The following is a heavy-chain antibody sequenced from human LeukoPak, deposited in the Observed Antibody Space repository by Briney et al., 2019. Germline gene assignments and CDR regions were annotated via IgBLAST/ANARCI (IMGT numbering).Heavy chain of an antibody. J-gene: IGHJ3*02. CDR2: IYYSGST. CDR3: ARGPEADSSGWYFGAFDI. Sequence: SETLSLTCTVSGGSISSSDYYWSWIRQPPGKGLEWIGYIYYSGSTYYNPSLKSRVTISVDTSKNQFSLKLSSVTAADTAVYYCARGPEADSSGWYFGAFDIWGQGTMVTVSS. CDR1: GGSISSSDYY. V-gene: IGHV4-30-4*01. D-gene: IGHD6-19*01.